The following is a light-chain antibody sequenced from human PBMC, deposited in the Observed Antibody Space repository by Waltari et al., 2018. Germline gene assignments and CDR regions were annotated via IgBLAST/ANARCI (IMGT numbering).Light chain of an antibody. Sequence: DIQMTQSPSTLSASVGDRVTSTCRASQSISSWLAWYQQKPGNDPKLLIYKASSLESGVPSRFSGSGSGTEFTLTISSLQPDDFATYYCQQYNSYSLTFGGGTKVEIK. V-gene: IGKV1-5*03. CDR1: QSISSW. CDR3: QQYNSYSLT. J-gene: IGKJ4*01. CDR2: KAS.